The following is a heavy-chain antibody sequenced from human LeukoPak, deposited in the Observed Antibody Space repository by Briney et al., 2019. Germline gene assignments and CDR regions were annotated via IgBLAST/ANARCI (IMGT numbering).Heavy chain of an antibody. J-gene: IGHJ4*02. D-gene: IGHD5-18*01. Sequence: PSETLSLTCTVSGGSISSGGSYWRWIRQHPGKGLEWIGYIYYSGSTYYNPSLKSRVTISVDTSKNQFSLKLSSVTAADTAVYYCARVQPSGYSYGNTFDYWGQGTLVTVSS. V-gene: IGHV4-31*03. CDR2: IYYSGST. CDR1: GGSISSGGSY. CDR3: ARVQPSGYSYGNTFDY.